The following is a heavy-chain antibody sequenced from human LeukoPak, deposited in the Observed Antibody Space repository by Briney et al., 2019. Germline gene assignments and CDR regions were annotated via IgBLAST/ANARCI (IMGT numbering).Heavy chain of an antibody. CDR3: VRHDGRGGATMGALDS. Sequence: SETLSLTCTVSTDSISSSSHHWGWIRQSPGKGLEWIGSIYYGRTTYYNPSLNSRVAISVVTSKNQFSLQLNSVTAADTAVYYCVRHDGRGGATMGALDSWGQGSLVTVTS. V-gene: IGHV4-39*01. D-gene: IGHD5-12*01. CDR1: TDSISSSSHH. J-gene: IGHJ4*02. CDR2: IYYGRTT.